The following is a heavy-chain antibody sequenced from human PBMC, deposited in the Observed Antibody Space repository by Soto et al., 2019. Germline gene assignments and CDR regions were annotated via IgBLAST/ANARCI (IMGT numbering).Heavy chain of an antibody. J-gene: IGHJ6*02. CDR3: ARYSVDTAMVDYYYYGMDV. D-gene: IGHD5-18*01. CDR1: GGTFSSYA. CDR2: IIPIFGTA. Sequence: ASVKVSCKASGGTFSSYAISWVRQAPGQGLEWMGGIIPIFGTANYAQKFQGRVTITADESTSTAYMELSSLRSEDTAVYYCARYSVDTAMVDYYYYGMDVWGQGTRVTVSS. V-gene: IGHV1-69*13.